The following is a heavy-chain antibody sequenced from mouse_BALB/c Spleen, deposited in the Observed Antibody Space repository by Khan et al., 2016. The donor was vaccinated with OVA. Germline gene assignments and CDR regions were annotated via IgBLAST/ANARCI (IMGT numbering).Heavy chain of an antibody. CDR2: INPGSGGT. Sequence: QVQLQQSGAELVRPGTSVKVSCKASGYAFTNYLIEWIKQRPGQGLEWIGVINPGSGGTNYNEQFKGKAHLTEDKSSSTATMQLSNMTSDDSAVYFCARKNKAYYGNYDTMDYWGQGTSVTVSS. CDR3: ARKNKAYYGNYDTMDY. J-gene: IGHJ4*01. D-gene: IGHD2-10*01. V-gene: IGHV1-54*01. CDR1: GYAFTNYL.